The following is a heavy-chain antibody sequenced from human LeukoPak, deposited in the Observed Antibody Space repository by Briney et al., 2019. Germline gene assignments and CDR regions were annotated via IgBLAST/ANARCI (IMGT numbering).Heavy chain of an antibody. CDR2: ISGSGGST. D-gene: IGHD3-22*01. Sequence: GGSLRLSCAASGFTFSSYAMSWVRPAPGKGLEWVSAISGSGGSTYYADSVKGRFTISRDNSKNTLYLQMNSLRAEDTAVYYCAKVLLRYDSSGYYGDYRGQGTLVTVSS. J-gene: IGHJ4*02. CDR1: GFTFSSYA. CDR3: AKVLLRYDSSGYYGDY. V-gene: IGHV3-23*01.